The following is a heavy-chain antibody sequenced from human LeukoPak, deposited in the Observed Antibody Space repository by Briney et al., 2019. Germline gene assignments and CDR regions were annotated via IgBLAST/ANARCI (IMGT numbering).Heavy chain of an antibody. D-gene: IGHD3-9*01. CDR2: IYPGDSDT. CDR1: GYSFTSYW. Sequence: GESLKISYKGSGYSFTSYWIGWVRQMPGKGLEWMGIIYPGDSDTRYSPSFQGQVTISADKSISTAYLQWSSLKASDTAMYYCARHHYDILTGYLLDYWGQGTLVTVSS. V-gene: IGHV5-51*01. CDR3: ARHHYDILTGYLLDY. J-gene: IGHJ4*02.